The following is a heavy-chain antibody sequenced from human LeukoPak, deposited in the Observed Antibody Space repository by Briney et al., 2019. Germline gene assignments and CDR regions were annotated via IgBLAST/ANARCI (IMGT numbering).Heavy chain of an antibody. CDR1: GGSISSYY. D-gene: IGHD6-13*01. CDR2: IYYSGST. CDR3: ARDLATAATADRAFDI. Sequence: SETPSLTCTVSGGSISSYYWSWVRQPPGKGLEWIGYIYYSGSTNYNPSLKNRVTISVDTSKNQFSLKLSSVTAADTAVYYCARDLATAATADRAFDIWGPGTMVTVSS. J-gene: IGHJ3*02. V-gene: IGHV4-59*01.